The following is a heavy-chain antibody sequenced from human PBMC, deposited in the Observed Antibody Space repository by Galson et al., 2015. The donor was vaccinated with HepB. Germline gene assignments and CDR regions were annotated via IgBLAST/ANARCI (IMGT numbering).Heavy chain of an antibody. J-gene: IGHJ6*02. Sequence: SVKVSCKASGGPFSSYPISWVRQAPGQGLEWMGGIIPIFGTANYAQKFQGRVTITADESTSTAYMELSRLTSEDTAVYYCARGGAILRFPYSMDVWGQGTTVTVSS. CDR2: IIPIFGTA. V-gene: IGHV1-69*13. D-gene: IGHD3-3*01. CDR3: ARGGAILRFPYSMDV. CDR1: GGPFSSYP.